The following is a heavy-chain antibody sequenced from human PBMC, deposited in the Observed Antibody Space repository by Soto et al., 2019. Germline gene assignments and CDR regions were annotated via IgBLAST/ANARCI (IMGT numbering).Heavy chain of an antibody. D-gene: IGHD3-22*01. V-gene: IGHV1-8*01. CDR1: GYTFTSYD. Sequence: QVQLVQSGAEVKKPGASVKVSCKASGYTFTSYDINWVRQATGQGLEWMGWMNPNSGNTGYAQKFQGRVTMTRNTSISTAYMELSSLRSEDTAVYYCARGTNLYYYDSSCYTVNWGQGTLVTVSS. J-gene: IGHJ4*02. CDR3: ARGTNLYYYDSSCYTVN. CDR2: MNPNSGNT.